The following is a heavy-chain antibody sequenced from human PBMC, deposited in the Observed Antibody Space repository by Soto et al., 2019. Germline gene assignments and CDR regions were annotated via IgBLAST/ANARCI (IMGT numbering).Heavy chain of an antibody. CDR2: ISYDGSNK. D-gene: IGHD3-10*01. CDR3: AKDAVPVLWFGELSNPGSRFDP. V-gene: IGHV3-30*18. CDR1: GFTFSSYG. Sequence: GGSLRLSCAASGFTFSSYGMHWVRQAPGKGLEWVAVISYDGSNKYYADSVKGRFTISRDNSKNTLYLQMNSLRAEDTAVYYCAKDAVPVLWFGELSNPGSRFDPWGQGTLVTVSS. J-gene: IGHJ5*02.